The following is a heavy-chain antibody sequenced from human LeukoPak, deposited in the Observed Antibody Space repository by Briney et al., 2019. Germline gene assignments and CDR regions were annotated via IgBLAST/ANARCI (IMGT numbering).Heavy chain of an antibody. Sequence: GGSLRLSCAASGFTVSSSYMTWVRQAPGKGLEWVSVIYSGGSTHYAGSVKGRFTISRDNSKNTVYLQMNSLRAEDTAVYHCARAPYSSSWYFDYRGQGTLVTVSS. V-gene: IGHV3-66*01. CDR3: ARAPYSSSWYFDY. D-gene: IGHD6-13*01. J-gene: IGHJ4*02. CDR2: IYSGGST. CDR1: GFTVSSSY.